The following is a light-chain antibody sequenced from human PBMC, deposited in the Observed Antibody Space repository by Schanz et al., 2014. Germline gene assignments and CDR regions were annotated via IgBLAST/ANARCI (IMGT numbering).Light chain of an antibody. V-gene: IGLV2-8*01. J-gene: IGLJ3*02. CDR1: SSDVGGYNY. CDR3: CSYAGSTNLR. Sequence: QSALTQPPSASGSLGQSVTISCTGTSSDVGGYNYVSWYQQHPGKAPKLMIYEGSRRPSGVSNRFSGSKSGNTASLTISGLQAEDEADYYCCSYAGSTNLRFGGGTKLTVL. CDR2: EGS.